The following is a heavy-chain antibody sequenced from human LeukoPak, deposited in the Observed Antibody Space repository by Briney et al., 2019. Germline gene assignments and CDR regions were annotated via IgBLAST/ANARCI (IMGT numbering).Heavy chain of an antibody. CDR2: FYPSGST. J-gene: IGHJ4*02. Sequence: SETLSLTCTVSGGSISSGGFYWSWIRQPAGKGLEWIGRFYPSGSTNYNPSLKSRVTISVDTSNNQLSLKLSSVTAADTAVYYCARGRIAVAGTSYDYWGQGTLVTVSS. D-gene: IGHD6-19*01. V-gene: IGHV4-61*02. CDR3: ARGRIAVAGTSYDY. CDR1: GGSISSGGFY.